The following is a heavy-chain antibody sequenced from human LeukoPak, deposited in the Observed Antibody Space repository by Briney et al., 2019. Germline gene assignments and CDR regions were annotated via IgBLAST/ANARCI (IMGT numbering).Heavy chain of an antibody. V-gene: IGHV3-7*01. Sequence: PGGSLRLSCAASGFTFSNYWMNWVRQAPGKGLEWVANIKQDGSEKYYVDSVKGRFTISRDNAKNSLYLQIKSLRAEDTAVYYCARGVWLGYSTNDYWGQGTLVTVSS. CDR2: IKQDGSEK. J-gene: IGHJ4*02. CDR3: ARGVWLGYSTNDY. CDR1: GFTFSNYW. D-gene: IGHD2-8*01.